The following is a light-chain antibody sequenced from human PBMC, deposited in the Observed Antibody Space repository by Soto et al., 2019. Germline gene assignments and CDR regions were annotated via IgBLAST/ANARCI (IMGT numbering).Light chain of an antibody. CDR3: QQRSNWP. Sequence: EIVLTQSPATLSVSPVERVTLSCRASQSVDINLAWYQQKPGQAPRLLIYDASNRATGIPARFSGSGSGTDFTLTISSLEPEDFAVYYCQQRSNWPFGQGTRLEIK. J-gene: IGKJ5*01. CDR1: QSVDIN. V-gene: IGKV3-11*01. CDR2: DAS.